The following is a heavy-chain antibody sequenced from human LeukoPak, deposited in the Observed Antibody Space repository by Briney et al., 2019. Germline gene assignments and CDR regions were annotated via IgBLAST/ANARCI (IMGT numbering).Heavy chain of an antibody. J-gene: IGHJ6*03. CDR1: GFTLSNSA. V-gene: IGHV3-23*01. CDR3: ARRATGSSSLFYYYMDV. CDR2: ICSIGSCR. Sequence: PGGSLRLSCVASGFTLSNSAMSCVRQAPGKGLEWVSGICSIGSCRFCADHVKGRFTNARDNAKRWLYLQMNTLQTEDTAVYYCARRATGSSSLFYYYMDVWGKGTTVSVSS. D-gene: IGHD1-26*01.